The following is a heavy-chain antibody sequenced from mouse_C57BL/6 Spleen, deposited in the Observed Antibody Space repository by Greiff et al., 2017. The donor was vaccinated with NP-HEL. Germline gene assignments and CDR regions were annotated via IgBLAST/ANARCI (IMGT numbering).Heavy chain of an antibody. D-gene: IGHD2-5*01. CDR3: ARQLYSNNFAY. CDR1: GFTFSSYG. V-gene: IGHV5-6*01. Sequence: EVQLVESGGDLVKPGGSLKLSCAASGFTFSSYGMSWVRQTPDKRLEWVATISSGGSYTYYPDSVKGRFTISRDNAKNTLYLQMSSLKSEDTAMYYCARQLYSNNFAYWGQGTLVTVSA. J-gene: IGHJ3*01. CDR2: ISSGGSYT.